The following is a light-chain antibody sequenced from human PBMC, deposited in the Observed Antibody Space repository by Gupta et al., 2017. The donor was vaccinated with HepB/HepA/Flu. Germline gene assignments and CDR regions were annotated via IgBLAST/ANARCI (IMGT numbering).Light chain of an antibody. CDR3: QQRSNWSCS. CDR2: DAS. Sequence: EIVLTQAPATLSLSPGERATLSCRASQSVSSYLAWYQQKPGQAPRLLIYDASNRATGITARFSGSGSGTDFTLTISSLEPEDFAVYYCQQRSNWSCSFGQGTKLEIK. V-gene: IGKV3-11*01. J-gene: IGKJ2*04. CDR1: QSVSSY.